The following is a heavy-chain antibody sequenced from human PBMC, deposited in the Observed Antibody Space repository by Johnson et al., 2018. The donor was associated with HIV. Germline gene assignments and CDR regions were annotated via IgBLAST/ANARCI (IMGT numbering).Heavy chain of an antibody. CDR2: ISSSGSTI. CDR1: GFTFSDFY. Sequence: QVQLVESGGGLVKPGGSLRLSCAASGFTFSDFYMSWIRQAPGKGLEWVSYISSSGSTIYYADSVKGRFTISRDNAKNSLYLQMNSLRAEDTAVDYCERARCYVGSSAPLGAVFGLWGPGTMVTVSS. D-gene: IGHD2-2*01. V-gene: IGHV3-11*01. CDR3: ERARCYVGSSAPLGAVFGL. J-gene: IGHJ3*01.